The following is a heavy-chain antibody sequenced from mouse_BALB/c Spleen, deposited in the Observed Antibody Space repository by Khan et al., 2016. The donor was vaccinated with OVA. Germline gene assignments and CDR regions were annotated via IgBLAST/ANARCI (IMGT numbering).Heavy chain of an antibody. J-gene: IGHJ3*01. D-gene: IGHD1-1*01. CDR3: TIHGSPSWFAY. V-gene: IGHV1-31*01. CDR2: IDPFNGGS. CDR1: GYSFTSYY. Sequence: EVQLQESGPELMKPGASVKISCKASGYSFTSYYIHWVKQSHGKTLEWIGYIDPFNGGSTYNQKFKGKATLTVDKSSSTAYMHLSSLTSEDSAVXYCTIHGSPSWFAYWGQGTLVTVSA.